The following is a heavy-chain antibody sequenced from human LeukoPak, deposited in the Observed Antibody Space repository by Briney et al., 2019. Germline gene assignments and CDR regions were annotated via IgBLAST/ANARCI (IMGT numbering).Heavy chain of an antibody. D-gene: IGHD6-19*01. CDR3: ARIHEPGIAVAALDY. CDR2: ISAYNGNT. CDR1: GYTFTSYG. V-gene: IGHV1-18*01. J-gene: IGHJ4*02. Sequence: ASVKVSCKASGYTFTSYGISWVRQAPGQGLEWMGWISAYNGNTNYAQKLQGRVTMTTDTSTSTAYMELRNLRSDDTAVYYCARIHEPGIAVAALDYWGQGTLVTVSS.